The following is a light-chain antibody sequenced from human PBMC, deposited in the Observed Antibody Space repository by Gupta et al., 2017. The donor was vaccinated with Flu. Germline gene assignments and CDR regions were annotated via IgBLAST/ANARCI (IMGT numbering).Light chain of an antibody. Sequence: GTLSLSPGETATLSCRASQSVSSSYLAWYQQTPGQAPRLLIYGASSRATGIPDRFSGSGSGTDFTLTIIRLEPEDFAVYYCQQYGSSPRTFGQGTKVEI. CDR1: QSVSSSY. CDR3: QQYGSSPRT. V-gene: IGKV3-20*01. CDR2: GAS. J-gene: IGKJ1*01.